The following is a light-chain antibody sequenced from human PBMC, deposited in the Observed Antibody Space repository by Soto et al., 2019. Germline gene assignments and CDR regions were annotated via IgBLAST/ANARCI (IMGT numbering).Light chain of an antibody. CDR3: LQQNSYPWT. CDR1: QGIRNA. J-gene: IGKJ1*01. V-gene: IGKV1-17*02. Sequence: DIQMTQSPSSLSASVGDRVAITCRASQGIRNALGWYQQKPGKAPKSLIYAAASLQSGVPSRFSGSGSGTEFTLTITNLQPEDFATYYCLQQNSYPWTFGQGTKVEIK. CDR2: AAA.